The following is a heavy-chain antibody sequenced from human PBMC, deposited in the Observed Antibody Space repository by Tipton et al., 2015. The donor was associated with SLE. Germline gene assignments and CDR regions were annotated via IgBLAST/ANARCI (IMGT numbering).Heavy chain of an antibody. CDR3: ARGSPYFDY. CDR1: GFTFSSYA. CDR2: ISGSGGST. J-gene: IGHJ4*02. Sequence: SLRLSCAASGFTFSSYAMRWVRQAPGKGLEWVSAISGSGGSTYYPGSVKGRFTISRENAKNSLYLQMNSLRAGDTAVYYCARGSPYFDYWGQGTLVTVSS. V-gene: IGHV3-23*01.